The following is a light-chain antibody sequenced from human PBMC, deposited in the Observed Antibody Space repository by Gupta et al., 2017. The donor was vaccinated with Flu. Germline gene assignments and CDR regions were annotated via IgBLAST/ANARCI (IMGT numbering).Light chain of an antibody. V-gene: IGLV3-25*02. J-gene: IGLJ2*01. CDR3: QSADSSGDVV. CDR2: KDS. Sequence: SYELTQPPSVSVSPGQTARITCSGDALPKQYAYWYQQKPGQAPVLVIYKDSERPSGIPERFSGSSSGTTVTLTISGVQAEDEADYYCQSADSSGDVVFGGGTKLTGL. CDR1: ALPKQY.